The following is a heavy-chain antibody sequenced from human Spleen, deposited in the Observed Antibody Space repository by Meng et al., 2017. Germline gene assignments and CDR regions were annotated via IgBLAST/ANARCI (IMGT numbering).Heavy chain of an antibody. CDR3: MADASTVAPHYYYGMDI. J-gene: IGHJ6*02. CDR1: GFTVSSNY. D-gene: IGHD4-23*01. Sequence: GESLKISCAASGFTVSSNYMSWVRQAPGKGLEWVSLIYSGGSTYYADSVKGRFTISRGNSKNTLYMEMTSLKTEDATVYYCMADASTVAPHYYYGMDIWGQGTTVTVSS. CDR2: IYSGGST. V-gene: IGHV3-53*01.